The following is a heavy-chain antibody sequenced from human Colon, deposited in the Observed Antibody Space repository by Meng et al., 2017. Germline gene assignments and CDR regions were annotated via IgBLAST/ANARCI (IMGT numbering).Heavy chain of an antibody. D-gene: IGHD4-17*01. CDR3: ARNYGP. V-gene: IGHV4-61*01. CDR2: IYYSGST. CDR1: GGSVSSGSYY. J-gene: IGHJ5*02. Sequence: QVQLQESGPGLVRPSETLSLTCTGSGGSVSSGSYYCSWIRQPPGKGLEWIGYIYYSGSTNYNPSLKSRVTISVDTSKNQFSLKLSSVTAADTAVYYCARNYGPWGQGTLVTVSS.